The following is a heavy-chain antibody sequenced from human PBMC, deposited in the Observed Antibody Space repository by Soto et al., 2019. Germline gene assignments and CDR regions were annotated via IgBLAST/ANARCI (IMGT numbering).Heavy chain of an antibody. CDR3: ARYNWIYSHYGMDV. D-gene: IGHD1-20*01. V-gene: IGHV4-30-2*01. CDR2: IYHSGST. CDR1: GGSISSGGYS. Sequence: QLQLQESGSGLVKPSQTLSLTCAVSGGSISSGGYSWSWIRQPPGKGLEWIGYIYHSGSTYYNPSLKSRVSISVDRSKNQFSLKLSSVTAADTAVYYCARYNWIYSHYGMDVWGQGTTVTVSS. J-gene: IGHJ6*02.